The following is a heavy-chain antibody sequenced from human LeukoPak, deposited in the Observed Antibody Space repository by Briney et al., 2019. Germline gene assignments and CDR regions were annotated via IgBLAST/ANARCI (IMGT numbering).Heavy chain of an antibody. CDR1: GFTFSSYG. CDR2: ISYDGSNK. CDR3: ANPLAAAGTGAFDI. Sequence: PGGSLRLSCAASGFTFSSYGMHWVRQAPGKGLEWVAVISYDGSNKYYADSVKGRFTISRDNSKNTLYLQMNSLRAEDTAVYYCANPLAAAGTGAFDIWGQGTMVTVSS. V-gene: IGHV3-30*18. D-gene: IGHD6-13*01. J-gene: IGHJ3*02.